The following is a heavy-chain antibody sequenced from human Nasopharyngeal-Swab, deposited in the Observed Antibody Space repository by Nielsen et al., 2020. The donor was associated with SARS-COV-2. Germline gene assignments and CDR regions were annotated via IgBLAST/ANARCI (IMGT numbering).Heavy chain of an antibody. CDR1: GYTFTGYY. V-gene: IGHV1-2*04. CDR3: ARSQIVVVTDAFDI. CDR2: INPNSGGT. Sequence: ASVKVTCKASGYTFTGYYMHWVRQAPGQGIEWMGWINPNSGGTNYAQKFQGWVTMTRDTSISTAYMELSRLRSDDTAVYYCARSQIVVVTDAFDIWGQGTMVTVSS. J-gene: IGHJ3*02. D-gene: IGHD2-21*02.